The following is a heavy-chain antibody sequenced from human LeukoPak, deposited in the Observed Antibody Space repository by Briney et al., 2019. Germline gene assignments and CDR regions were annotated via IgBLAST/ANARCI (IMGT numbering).Heavy chain of an antibody. CDR3: AKARLSTGWAHNDY. D-gene: IGHD6-19*01. Sequence: GGSLRLSCAASGFTFRSYAMSWVRQAPGKGLEWVSAIVGGGGTTFYADSVKGRFTISRDNSKNTVSLQMNSLRAEDTAVYYCAKARLSTGWAHNDYWGQGTLVTVSS. CDR2: IVGGGGTT. CDR1: GFTFRSYA. V-gene: IGHV3-23*01. J-gene: IGHJ4*02.